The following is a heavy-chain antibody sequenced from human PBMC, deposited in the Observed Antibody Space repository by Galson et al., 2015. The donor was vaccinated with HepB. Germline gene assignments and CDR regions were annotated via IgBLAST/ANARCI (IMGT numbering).Heavy chain of an antibody. J-gene: IGHJ4*02. Sequence: SLRLSCAASGFTFDDYAMHWVRQAPGKGLEWVSGISWNSVSIAYADPVKGRFTISRDNAKKSLYLQMNSLGPEDTALYYCAKAVRTIVTSLGYWGQGTLVTVSS. CDR1: GFTFDDYA. V-gene: IGHV3-9*01. CDR2: ISWNSVSI. D-gene: IGHD4-11*01. CDR3: AKAVRTIVTSLGY.